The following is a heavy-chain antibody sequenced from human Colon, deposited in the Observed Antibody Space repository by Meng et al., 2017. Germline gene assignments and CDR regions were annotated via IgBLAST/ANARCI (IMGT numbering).Heavy chain of an antibody. J-gene: IGHJ5*02. D-gene: IGHD2-2*01. CDR1: GGSINSSNW. V-gene: IGHV4-4*02. Sequence: QVQLHESGPGLVKPSGTLSLTCAVSGGSINSSNWWLWGRQPPGKGLEWLGEIYHGGNTNYNPYLKSRVTLSLDKSKNQFSLRLTSVTAADTAMYYCSRGVVAGAMVWFDPWGPGTLVTVSS. CDR2: IYHGGNT. CDR3: SRGVVAGAMVWFDP.